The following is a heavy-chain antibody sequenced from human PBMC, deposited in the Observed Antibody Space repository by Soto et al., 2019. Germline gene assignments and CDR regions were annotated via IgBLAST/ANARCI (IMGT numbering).Heavy chain of an antibody. CDR3: ARVWGIAARQGPLTFDH. Sequence: QLQLQEPGPGLVKPSQTLSLTCTVSGGSISTGGYYWSWYRQHPGQGLVRLGYIYYRGSTYYNPSLKSLVTISEDTSKNQFSLKLSPVTAADTAVYYCARVWGIAARQGPLTFDHWGQGTLVTVSS. J-gene: IGHJ4*02. CDR2: IYYRGST. D-gene: IGHD6-6*01. CDR1: GGSISTGGYY. V-gene: IGHV4-31*01.